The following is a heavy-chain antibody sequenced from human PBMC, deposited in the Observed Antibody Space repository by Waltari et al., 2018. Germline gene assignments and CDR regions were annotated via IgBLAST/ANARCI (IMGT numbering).Heavy chain of an antibody. CDR2: ITSDGSST. V-gene: IGHV3-43*01. CDR1: GFGFQDYT. Sequence: EVQLVESGGVVTQPGGSLRLSCAASGFGFQDYTIHWVRQVPGKGLEWVSLITSDGSSTFYADSVKGRFTISRDNSKQSLYLQMTSLRTEDTALYYCARDPTRGRAYFDKWGQGTPVTVS. CDR3: ARDPTRGRAYFDK. J-gene: IGHJ4*02.